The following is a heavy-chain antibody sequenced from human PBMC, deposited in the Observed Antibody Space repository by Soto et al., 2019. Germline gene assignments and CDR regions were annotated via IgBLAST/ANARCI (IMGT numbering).Heavy chain of an antibody. CDR1: GFTFSSYS. J-gene: IGHJ4*02. CDR2: ISSSSSYI. D-gene: IGHD2-2*01. V-gene: IGHV3-21*01. CDR3: ARALDIVVVPAVDY. Sequence: GGSLRLSCAASGFTFSSYSMNWVRQAPGKGLEWVSSISSSSSYIYYADSVKGRFTISRDNAKNSLYLQMNSLRAEDTAVYYCARALDIVVVPAVDYWGQGTLVTVSS.